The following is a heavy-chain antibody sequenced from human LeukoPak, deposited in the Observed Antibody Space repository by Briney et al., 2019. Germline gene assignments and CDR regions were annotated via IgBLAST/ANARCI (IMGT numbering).Heavy chain of an antibody. CDR1: GFTVSTKD. CDR2: IYSGGGT. J-gene: IGHJ3*02. CDR3: GRCLARAFDI. Sequence: GGSLRLSCAASGFTVSTKDTSWVRQAPGKGLEWVSVIYSGGGTYYADSVKGRFIISRDNSENTLHLQMNSLRAEDTAVYYCGRCLARAFDIWGQGTMVTVSS. V-gene: IGHV3-66*01. D-gene: IGHD3-16*01.